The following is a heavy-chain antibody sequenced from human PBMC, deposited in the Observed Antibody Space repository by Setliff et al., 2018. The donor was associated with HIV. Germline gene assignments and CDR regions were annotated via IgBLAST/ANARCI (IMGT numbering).Heavy chain of an antibody. Sequence: PSETLSLTCTVSGGSISSHYWSWIRQPLGKGLEWIGYIYYSGSTNYNPSLKSRVTISVDTSKNQFSLRLSSVTAADTAVYYCARDLSDSSGYFNDGDGFDIWGQGTMVT. CDR2: IYYSGST. V-gene: IGHV4-59*11. CDR1: GGSISSHY. J-gene: IGHJ3*02. D-gene: IGHD3-22*01. CDR3: ARDLSDSSGYFNDGDGFDI.